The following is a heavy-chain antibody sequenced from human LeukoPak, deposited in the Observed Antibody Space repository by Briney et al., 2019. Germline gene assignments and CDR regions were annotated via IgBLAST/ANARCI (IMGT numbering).Heavy chain of an antibody. Sequence: GGSLRLSCAASGFPFSDHYMDWVRQTPGKGLEWVSAISGGGDSTYYAHSVKGRLTISRDTSKNALYLQMTSLRAEDTAVYYCAKDRARGGATDFDYWGQGALVTVSS. CDR2: ISGGGDST. D-gene: IGHD3-16*01. J-gene: IGHJ4*02. CDR3: AKDRARGGATDFDY. V-gene: IGHV3-23*01. CDR1: GFPFSDHY.